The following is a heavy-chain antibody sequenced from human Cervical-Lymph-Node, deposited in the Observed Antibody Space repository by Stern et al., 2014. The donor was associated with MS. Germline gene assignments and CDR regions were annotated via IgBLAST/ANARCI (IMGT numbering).Heavy chain of an antibody. CDR1: GYNLTTYA. V-gene: IGHV7-4-1*02. J-gene: IGHJ4*02. CDR3: ATWGAGSSPPLFY. CDR2: INTKTGNP. Sequence: VQLVGSGSELKKPGASVKVSCKASGYNLTTYAINWVRHAPGQGLEWMGWINTKTGNPTFAQGFTGRFVFSLDTSINTAYLRISSLKAEDSAVYYCATWGAGSSPPLFYWGQGTLVTVSS. D-gene: IGHD6-6*01.